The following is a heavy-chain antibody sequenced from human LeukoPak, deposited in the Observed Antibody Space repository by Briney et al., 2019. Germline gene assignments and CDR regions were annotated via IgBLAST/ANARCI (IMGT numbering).Heavy chain of an antibody. CDR3: ARELFGITPSDY. J-gene: IGHJ4*02. CDR2: IYYSGST. CDR1: GGSISSSSYY. V-gene: IGHV4-39*01. D-gene: IGHD3-10*01. Sequence: PSETLSPTCTVSGGSISSSSYYWGWIRQPPGKGLEWIGSIYYSGSTYYNPSLKSRVTISVDTSKNQFSLKLSSVSGEDTGVYCCARELFGITPSDYWGEGTLVSVSS.